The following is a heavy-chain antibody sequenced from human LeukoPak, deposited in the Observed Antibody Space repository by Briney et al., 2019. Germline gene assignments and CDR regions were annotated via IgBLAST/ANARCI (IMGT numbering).Heavy chain of an antibody. Sequence: GGSLRLSCAASGFTFSSYNMNWVRQAPGKGLEWVSSITSGSSYRFYADSVKGRFTISRDNAKNSLYLQMNSLRSDDTAVYYCARVHPPRRDSRGDFDYWGQGTLVTVSS. CDR3: ARVHPPRRDSRGDFDY. V-gene: IGHV3-21*04. D-gene: IGHD3-10*01. J-gene: IGHJ4*02. CDR1: GFTFSSYN. CDR2: ITSGSSYR.